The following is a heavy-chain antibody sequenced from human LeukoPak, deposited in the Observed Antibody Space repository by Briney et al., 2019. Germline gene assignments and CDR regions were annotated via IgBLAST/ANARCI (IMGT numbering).Heavy chain of an antibody. CDR2: ISGSGGTT. V-gene: IGHV3-23*01. Sequence: GGSLRLSCAASGFTFSSYAMSWVRQAPGKGLEWVSSISGSGGTTYYADSVKGRFTISRDNSKNTLYLQMNSLRADDTAVYYCAKTRHCGGDCYSDWGQGTLVTVSS. CDR3: AKTRHCGGDCYSD. D-gene: IGHD2-21*01. J-gene: IGHJ4*02. CDR1: GFTFSSYA.